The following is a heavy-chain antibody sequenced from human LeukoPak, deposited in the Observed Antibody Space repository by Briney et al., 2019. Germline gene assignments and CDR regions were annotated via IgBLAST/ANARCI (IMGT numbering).Heavy chain of an antibody. CDR3: AKPPYGRDVYNYFDY. Sequence: GGSLRLSCAASGFTFSSCGFHWVRQAPGKGLEWVALISYDGSNKYYADSGKGRFTISRDNSKNTLYLQMNSLRVEDTAVYYCAKPPYGRDVYNYFDYWGQGTPVTVSS. D-gene: IGHD5-24*01. V-gene: IGHV3-30*18. CDR1: GFTFSSCG. CDR2: ISYDGSNK. J-gene: IGHJ4*02.